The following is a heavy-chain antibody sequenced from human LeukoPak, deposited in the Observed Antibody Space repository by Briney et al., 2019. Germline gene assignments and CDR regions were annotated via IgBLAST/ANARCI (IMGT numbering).Heavy chain of an antibody. J-gene: IGHJ4*02. CDR2: IWYDGSNQ. D-gene: IGHD3-22*01. CDR3: ARDRWYDGSGYIAAFDY. Sequence: GVLRLSCEASGFTFSRFGMHWVRQAPGKGLEWVAVIWYDGSNQDYADSVKGRFTISRDNSKNTLYLQVSSLRAEDTAVYYCARDRWYDGSGYIAAFDYWGQGTLVTVS. V-gene: IGHV3-33*01. CDR1: GFTFSRFG.